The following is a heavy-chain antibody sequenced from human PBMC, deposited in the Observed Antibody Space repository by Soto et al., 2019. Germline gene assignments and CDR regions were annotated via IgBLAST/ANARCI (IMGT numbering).Heavy chain of an antibody. Sequence: ASVKVSCKASGYNFTTYAMLWVRQAPGQGPEWMGWINTGNGNTKYSPKFQGRVTITRDTSASTAFMELSSLKSEDTAVYYCARGERLYYYYGMDVWGQGSTVTVSS. CDR1: GYNFTTYA. V-gene: IGHV1-3*04. J-gene: IGHJ6*02. CDR3: ARGERLYYYYGMDV. D-gene: IGHD3-3*01. CDR2: INTGNGNT.